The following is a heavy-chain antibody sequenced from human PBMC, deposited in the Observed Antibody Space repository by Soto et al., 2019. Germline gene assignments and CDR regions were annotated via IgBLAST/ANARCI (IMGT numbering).Heavy chain of an antibody. CDR3: AVLVRAFRPHDAFDI. V-gene: IGHV1-69*13. CDR1: GGTLSSYA. Sequence: ASVKVSCKASGGTLSSYAISWVRQAPGQGLEWMGGIIPIFGTANYAQKFQGRVTITAAESTSTAYMELSSLRSEDTAVYYCAVLVRAFRPHDAFDIWGQGTMVTVSS. J-gene: IGHJ3*02. CDR2: IIPIFGTA. D-gene: IGHD3-22*01.